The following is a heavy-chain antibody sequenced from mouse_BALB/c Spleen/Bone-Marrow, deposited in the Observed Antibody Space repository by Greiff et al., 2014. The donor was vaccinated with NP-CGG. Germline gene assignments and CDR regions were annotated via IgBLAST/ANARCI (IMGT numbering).Heavy chain of an antibody. V-gene: IGHV1-4*01. D-gene: IGHD1-2*01. CDR1: GYTFTSYT. J-gene: IGHJ2*01. CDR3: ARFITTATEYFDY. Sequence: KLQQSGAELARPGASVKMSCKASGYTFTSYTMHWVKQRPGQGLEWIGYINPSSGYTNYNQKFKDKATLTADKSSSTAYMQLSSLTSEDSAVYYCARFITTATEYFDYWGQGTTPTVSS. CDR2: INPSSGYT.